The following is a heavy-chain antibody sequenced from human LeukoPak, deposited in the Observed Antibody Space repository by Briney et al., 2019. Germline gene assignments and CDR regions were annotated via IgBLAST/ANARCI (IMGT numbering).Heavy chain of an antibody. J-gene: IGHJ4*02. CDR2: IRSKAYGGTT. V-gene: IGHV3-49*03. CDR1: GFTFGDYA. CDR3: TRDQNYDILTGYSAFDY. Sequence: TGGSLRLSCTASGFTFGDYAMSWFRQAPGKGLEWVGFIRSKAYGGTTEYAASVKGRFTISRDDSKSIAYLQMNSLKTEDTAVYYCTRDQNYDILTGYSAFDYWGQGTLVTVSS. D-gene: IGHD3-9*01.